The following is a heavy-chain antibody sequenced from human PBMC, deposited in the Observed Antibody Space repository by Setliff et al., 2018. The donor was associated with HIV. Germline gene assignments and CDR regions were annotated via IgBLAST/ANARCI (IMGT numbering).Heavy chain of an antibody. CDR2: IYYSGST. CDR3: ARRAGPYTTGRYSDS. V-gene: IGHV4-38-2*01. J-gene: IGHJ4*02. Sequence: PSETLSLTCAVSGYSISSGYYWGWIRQPPGKGLEWIGYIYYSGSTNYNPSLKSRVTISVDTSKNQFSLKLSSVTAADTAVYFCARRAGPYTTGRYSDSWGRGTLVTVSS. CDR1: GYSISSGYY. D-gene: IGHD4-17*01.